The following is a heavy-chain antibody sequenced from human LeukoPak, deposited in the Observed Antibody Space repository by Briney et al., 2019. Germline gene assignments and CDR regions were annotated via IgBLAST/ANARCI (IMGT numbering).Heavy chain of an antibody. V-gene: IGHV3-30-3*01. CDR1: GFTFSGYA. D-gene: IGHD2-2*01. J-gene: IGHJ4*02. CDR3: AREWEDIVVVPAATSLDY. CDR2: ISYDGSNK. Sequence: GRSLRLSCAASGFTFSGYAMHWVRQAPGKGLEWVAVISYDGSNKYYADSVKGRFTISRDNSKNTLYLQMNSLRAEDTAVYYCAREWEDIVVVPAATSLDYWGQGTLVTVSS.